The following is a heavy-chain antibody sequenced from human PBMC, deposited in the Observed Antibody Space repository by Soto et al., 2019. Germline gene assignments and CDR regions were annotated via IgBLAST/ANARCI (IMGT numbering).Heavy chain of an antibody. V-gene: IGHV3-30*18. D-gene: IGHD6-13*01. CDR3: AKDSSITAAGSGGWFDP. CDR1: GFDFNTYG. CDR2: ISFDGGNQ. Sequence: QVQLVQSGGGVVQPGRSLRLSCAASGFDFNTYGLHWVRQAPGKGLEWVAGISFDGGNQYYADSVKGRFTISRDKSNNTLLLQMNSLGAEETATYYCAKDSSITAAGSGGWFDPWGQGTLVIVSS. J-gene: IGHJ5*02.